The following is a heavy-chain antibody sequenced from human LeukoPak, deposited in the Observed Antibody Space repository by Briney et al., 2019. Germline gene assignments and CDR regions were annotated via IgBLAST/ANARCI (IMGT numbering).Heavy chain of an antibody. Sequence: ASETLSLTCTVSGYSISSGYYWGWIRQPPGQGLEWIGSIYHSGSTYYNPSLKSRVTISVDTSKNHFSLKLSSVTAADTAVYYCARSWLRFWFDPWGQGTLVTVSS. CDR2: IYHSGST. CDR1: GYSISSGYY. V-gene: IGHV4-38-2*02. J-gene: IGHJ5*02. CDR3: ARSWLRFWFDP. D-gene: IGHD3-22*01.